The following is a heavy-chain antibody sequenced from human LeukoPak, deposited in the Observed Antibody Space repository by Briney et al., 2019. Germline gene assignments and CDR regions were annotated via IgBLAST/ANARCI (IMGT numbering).Heavy chain of an antibody. CDR1: GFTFSSYW. CDR3: ARFSNYYVSGSNGWAFDM. J-gene: IGHJ3*02. CDR2: IKQDGSEK. Sequence: GGSLRLSCAASGFTFSSYWMSWVRQAPGKGREWVANIKQDGSEKYYADSVKGRFTISRDNAKNSLYLEMNSLRAEDTAVYSCARFSNYYVSGSNGWAFDMWGQGTMVSVSS. D-gene: IGHD3-10*01. V-gene: IGHV3-7*04.